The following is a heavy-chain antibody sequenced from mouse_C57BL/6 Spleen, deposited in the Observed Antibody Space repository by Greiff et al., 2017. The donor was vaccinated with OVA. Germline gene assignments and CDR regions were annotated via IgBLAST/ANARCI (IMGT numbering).Heavy chain of an antibody. J-gene: IGHJ3*01. V-gene: IGHV1-82*01. CDR3: AGMGDGYYGFAY. CDR2: IYPGDGDT. D-gene: IGHD2-3*01. CDR1: GYAFSSSW. Sequence: VQLQQSGPELVKPGASVKISCKASGYAFSSSWMNWVKQRPGKGLEWIGRIYPGDGDTNYNGKFKGKATLTADKSSSTAYMQLSSLTSEDSAVYFCAGMGDGYYGFAYWGQGTLVTVSA.